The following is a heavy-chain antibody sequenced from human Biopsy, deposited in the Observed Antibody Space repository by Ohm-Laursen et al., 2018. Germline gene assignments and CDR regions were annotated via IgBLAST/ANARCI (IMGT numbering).Heavy chain of an antibody. Sequence: SVKVSCNASGGTFTNYAISWVRQAPGQGLEWMGGIIPIFGTANYAQKFQGRVTITADESTSTAYMELSSLRSDDTAVYYCARDALGGGSYRFFYWGRGSLVTVSS. D-gene: IGHD1-26*01. J-gene: IGHJ4*02. V-gene: IGHV1-69*13. CDR2: IIPIFGTA. CDR1: GGTFTNYA. CDR3: ARDALGGGSYRFFY.